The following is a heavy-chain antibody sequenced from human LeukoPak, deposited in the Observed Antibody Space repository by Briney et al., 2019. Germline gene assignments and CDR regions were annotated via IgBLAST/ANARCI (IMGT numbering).Heavy chain of an antibody. J-gene: IGHJ4*02. CDR1: GFTLSSNY. Sequence: GGSLSLSCAASGFTLSSNYMSWVRQAPGTGLEWVSGIYSGGSTYYADSVKGRFTISRDNPKNTLYLQMHSLRAEDTAVYYCATPEYGGTIDYWGQGTLVTVSS. CDR2: IYSGGST. D-gene: IGHD4-17*01. CDR3: ATPEYGGTIDY. V-gene: IGHV3-66*01.